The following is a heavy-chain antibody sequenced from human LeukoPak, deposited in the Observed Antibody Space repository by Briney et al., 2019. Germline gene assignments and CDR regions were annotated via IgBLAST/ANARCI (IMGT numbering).Heavy chain of an antibody. CDR1: GFTVSSNY. V-gene: IGHV3-53*01. D-gene: IGHD1-1*01. Sequence: GGSLRLSCAASGFTVSSNYMSWVRQAPGKGLEWVSVIYSGGSTYYADSVKGRFTISRDNSKNTLYLQMNSLRAEDTAVYYCASGRGCPPYYYYYMDVWGKGTTVTVSS. CDR2: IYSGGST. J-gene: IGHJ6*03. CDR3: ASGRGCPPYYYYYMDV.